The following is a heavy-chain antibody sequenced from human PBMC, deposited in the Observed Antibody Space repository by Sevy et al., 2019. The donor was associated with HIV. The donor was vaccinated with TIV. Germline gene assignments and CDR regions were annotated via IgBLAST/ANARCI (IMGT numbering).Heavy chain of an antibody. V-gene: IGHV4-34*01. CDR2: INHSGST. CDR3: AAYCSSTSCLTYYYYGMDV. CDR1: GGSFSGYY. Sequence: SETLSLTCAVYGGSFSGYYWSWIRQPPGKGLEWIGEINHSGSTNYNPSLKSRVTISVDTSKNQFSLKLSSVTAADTAVYYCAAYCSSTSCLTYYYYGMDVWGQWTTVTVSS. D-gene: IGHD2-2*01. J-gene: IGHJ6*02.